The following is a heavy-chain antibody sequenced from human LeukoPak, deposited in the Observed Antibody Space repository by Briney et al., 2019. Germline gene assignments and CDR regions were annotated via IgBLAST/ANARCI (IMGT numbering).Heavy chain of an antibody. CDR3: AKALYSSGWFSSSY. V-gene: IGHV3-23*01. Sequence: AGSLRLSCAVSGCTFSSYAMSWVRQAPGKGLEWVSAISRSGGSTYYADSVKGRFTISRDNSKNTLYLQMNSLRAEDTAVYYCAKALYSSGWFSSSYWGQGTLVTVSS. CDR1: GCTFSSYA. CDR2: ISRSGGST. J-gene: IGHJ4*02. D-gene: IGHD6-19*01.